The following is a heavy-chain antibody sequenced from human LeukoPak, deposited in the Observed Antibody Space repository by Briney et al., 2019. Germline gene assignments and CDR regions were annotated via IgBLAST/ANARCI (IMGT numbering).Heavy chain of an antibody. CDR1: GFTVSSNY. CDR2: ISYDGSNK. Sequence: GGSLRLSCAASGFTVSSNYMSWVRQAPGKGLEWVAVISYDGSNKYYADSVKGRFTISRDNSKNTLYLQMNSLRAEDTAVYYCARDGPLPTPYYYYMDAWGKGTTVTVSS. CDR3: ARDGPLPTPYYYYMDA. V-gene: IGHV3-30-3*01. J-gene: IGHJ6*03. D-gene: IGHD2-15*01.